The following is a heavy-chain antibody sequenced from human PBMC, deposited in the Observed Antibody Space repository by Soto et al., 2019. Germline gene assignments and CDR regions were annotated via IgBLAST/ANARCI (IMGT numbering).Heavy chain of an antibody. V-gene: IGHV4-39*01. D-gene: IGHD6-13*01. CDR2: IYYSGST. CDR1: GGSISSSSYY. J-gene: IGHJ5*02. CDR3: ASQIAAAGTGWPNWFDP. Sequence: SETLSLTCTVSGGSISSSSYYWGWIRQPPGKGLEWIGSIYYSGSTYYNPSLKSRVTISVDTSKNQFSLKLSSVTAADTAVYYCASQIAAAGTGWPNWFDPRGQGTLVTVS.